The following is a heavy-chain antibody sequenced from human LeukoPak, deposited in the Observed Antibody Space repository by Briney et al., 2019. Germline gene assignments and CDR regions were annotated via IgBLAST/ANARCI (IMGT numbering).Heavy chain of an antibody. CDR1: GFTFNGYS. V-gene: IGHV3-43*02. CDR3: AKDWDSSGRVTFDC. CDR2: ISGDGCVT. J-gene: IGHJ5*01. D-gene: IGHD3-22*01. Sequence: GGSLRLSCAASGFTFNGYSMHWVRQAPGKGLEWVSLISGDGCVTYYVDSVKGRFTISRDNSKNTLYLQMNSLRAEDTALYYCAKDWDSSGRVTFDCLVQATMVGVPS.